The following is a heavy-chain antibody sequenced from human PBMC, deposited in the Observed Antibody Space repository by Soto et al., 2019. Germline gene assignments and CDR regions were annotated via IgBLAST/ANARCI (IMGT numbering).Heavy chain of an antibody. CDR2: INAGNGNT. Sequence: GASVKVSCKASGYTSTSYAMHWVRQAPGQRLEWMGWINAGNGNTKYSQKFQGRVTITKDTSASTAYMELSSLRSEDTAVYYCATRGLRYFDWSHEIDYWGQGTLVTVSS. D-gene: IGHD3-9*01. CDR3: ATRGLRYFDWSHEIDY. CDR1: GYTSTSYA. J-gene: IGHJ4*02. V-gene: IGHV1-3*01.